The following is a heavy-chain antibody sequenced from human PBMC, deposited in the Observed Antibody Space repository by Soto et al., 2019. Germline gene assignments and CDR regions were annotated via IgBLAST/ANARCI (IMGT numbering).Heavy chain of an antibody. J-gene: IGHJ4*02. CDR2: IIPIFGTA. D-gene: IGHD4-17*01. V-gene: IGHV1-69*13. Sequence: SVKVSCKASGGTFSSFAINWVRQAPGQGLEWMGGIIPIFGTANYAQNFQARVTITADESTTTAYMELSSLRSEDTALYYCARDAGMDYGNYVSPFDYWGQGTLVNVSS. CDR3: ARDAGMDYGNYVSPFDY. CDR1: GGTFSSFA.